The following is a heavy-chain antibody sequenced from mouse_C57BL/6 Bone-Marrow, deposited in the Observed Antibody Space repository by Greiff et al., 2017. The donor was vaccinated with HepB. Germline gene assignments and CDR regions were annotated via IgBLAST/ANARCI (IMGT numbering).Heavy chain of an antibody. CDR3: NSSYFFAY. J-gene: IGHJ3*01. CDR1: GYTFTSYW. V-gene: IGHV1-59*01. Sequence: QVQLQQPGAELVRPGTSVKLSCKASGYTFTSYWMPWVKQRPGQGLEWIGVIDPSDSYTNYNQKFKGKATLTVDTSSSTAYMQLSSLTSEDSAVYYCNSSYFFAYWGQGTLVTVSA. CDR2: IDPSDSYT. D-gene: IGHD1-1*01.